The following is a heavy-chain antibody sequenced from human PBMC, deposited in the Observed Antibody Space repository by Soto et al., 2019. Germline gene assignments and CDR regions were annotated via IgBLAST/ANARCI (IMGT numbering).Heavy chain of an antibody. CDR2: INPNSGGT. CDR1: GYTFTGYY. J-gene: IGHJ6*02. V-gene: IGHV1-2*04. Sequence: QVQLVQSGAEVKKPGASVKVSCKASGYTFTGYYMHWVRQAPGQGLEWMGWINPNSGGTNYAQKFQGWVTMTRDTSISRAYLELSRLRSADTVVYYCARAPNLFYSNYPGGMDVWGQGTTVTVSS. D-gene: IGHD4-4*01. CDR3: ARAPNLFYSNYPGGMDV.